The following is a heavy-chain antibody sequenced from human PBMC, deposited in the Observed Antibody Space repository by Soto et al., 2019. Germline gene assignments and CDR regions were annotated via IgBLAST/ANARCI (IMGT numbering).Heavy chain of an antibody. V-gene: IGHV3-66*01. CDR2: IYSGGST. CDR3: ARDSYYYDSSGYYYDPGGFDY. Sequence: PGGSLRLSCAASGFTVSSNYMSWVRQAPGKGLEWVSVIYSGGSTYYADSVKGRFTISRDNSKNTLYLQMNSLRAEDTAVYYCARDSYYYDSSGYYYDPGGFDYWGQGTLVPVSS. D-gene: IGHD3-22*01. J-gene: IGHJ4*02. CDR1: GFTVSSNY.